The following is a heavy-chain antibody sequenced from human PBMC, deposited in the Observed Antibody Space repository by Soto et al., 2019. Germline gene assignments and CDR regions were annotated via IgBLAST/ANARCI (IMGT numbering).Heavy chain of an antibody. CDR1: GFIFSQYS. D-gene: IGHD3-10*01. CDR2: ITASGSYV. CDR3: AKRDGGSGAFDS. V-gene: IGHV3-21*06. Sequence: PGGSLRLSCAGSGFIFSQYSMNWVRQAPGKELEWVSVITASGSYVNYADSVRGRFTISRDNGRNSVFLQMNSLSPEDTGVYYCAKRDGGSGAFDSWGQGTLVTVSS. J-gene: IGHJ4*02.